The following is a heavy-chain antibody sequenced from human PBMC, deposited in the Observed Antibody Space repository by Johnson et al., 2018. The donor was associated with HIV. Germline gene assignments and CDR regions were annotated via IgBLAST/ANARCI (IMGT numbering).Heavy chain of an antibody. V-gene: IGHV3-30-3*01. CDR2: ISYDGDTM. J-gene: IGHJ3*02. CDR1: GFTFSDYA. CDR3: ARDRLLWFRELWPQDAFDI. D-gene: IGHD3-10*01. Sequence: QVLLVESGGGVVQPGRSLRLSCAASGFTFSDYALHWVRQAPGKGLEWVALISYDGDTMYYADSVKGRFTISRDNSKNTLYLQMNSLRAEDTAVYYCARDRLLWFRELWPQDAFDIWGQGTMVTVSA.